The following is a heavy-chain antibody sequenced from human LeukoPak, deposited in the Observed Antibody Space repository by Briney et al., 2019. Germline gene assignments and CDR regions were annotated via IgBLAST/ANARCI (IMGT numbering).Heavy chain of an antibody. CDR3: AKEISSSSSWYGDDAFDI. V-gene: IGHV3-30-3*01. Sequence: PGGSLRLSCAVSKFSFSVYTMHWVRQAPGKGLEWVALISSYGSNKYYAESVKGRFTISRDDSKNTAYLQMNSLRAEDTAVYYCAKEISSSSSWYGDDAFDIWGQGTMVIVSS. CDR1: KFSFSVYT. D-gene: IGHD6-13*01. CDR2: ISSYGSNK. J-gene: IGHJ3*02.